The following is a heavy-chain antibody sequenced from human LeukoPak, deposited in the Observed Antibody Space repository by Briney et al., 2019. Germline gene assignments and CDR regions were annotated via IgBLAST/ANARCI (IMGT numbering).Heavy chain of an antibody. J-gene: IGHJ5*02. D-gene: IGHD1-26*01. CDR3: AGPWDQVGFDP. V-gene: IGHV1-2*02. CDR1: GYTFTGYY. CDR2: INPNSGGT. Sequence: ASVKVSCKASGYTFTGYYLHWVRQAPGQGLEWMGWINPNSGGTNYAQNFQGRVTMTRDTSISTAYMELIGLRSDDTAVYYCAGPWDQVGFDPWGQGTLVSVSS.